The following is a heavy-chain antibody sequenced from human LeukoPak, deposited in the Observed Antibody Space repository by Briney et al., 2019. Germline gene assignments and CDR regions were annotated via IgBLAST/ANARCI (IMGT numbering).Heavy chain of an antibody. CDR2: ISSSSSYI. CDR3: AREGRGDGYNPDFDY. J-gene: IGHJ4*02. D-gene: IGHD5-12*01. Sequence: GGSLRLSCAASGFTFSSYSMNWVRQAPGKGLEWVSSISSSSSYIYYADSVKGRFTISRDNAKNSLSLQMNSQRAEDTAVYYCAREGRGDGYNPDFDYWGQGTLVTVSS. CDR1: GFTFSSYS. V-gene: IGHV3-21*01.